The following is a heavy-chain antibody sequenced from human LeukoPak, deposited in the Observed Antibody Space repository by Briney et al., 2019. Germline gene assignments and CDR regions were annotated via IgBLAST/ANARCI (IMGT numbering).Heavy chain of an antibody. CDR2: ISESGVGT. D-gene: IGHD1-26*01. CDR1: GFSVNSNY. J-gene: IGHJ4*02. CDR3: AKVKVGATIDY. Sequence: PGGSLRLSCAASGFSVNSNYMSWVRQAPGKGLEWVSGISESGVGTNYADSVKGRFTTSRDNSKNTLYLQMNSLRAEDTAVYYCAKVKVGATIDYWGQGTLVTVSS. V-gene: IGHV3-23*01.